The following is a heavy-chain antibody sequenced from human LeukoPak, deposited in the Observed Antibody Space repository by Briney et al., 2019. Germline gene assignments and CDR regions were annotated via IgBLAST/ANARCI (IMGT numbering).Heavy chain of an antibody. Sequence: PGGSLRLSCAASGFTFSSYWMSWVRQAPGKGLEWVANIKQDGSKKYYVDSVKGRFTISRDNAENSLYLQMNSLRAGDTALYYCAKPNYGDLHFDYWGQGTLVTVSS. CDR3: AKPNYGDLHFDY. D-gene: IGHD4-17*01. CDR1: GFTFSSYW. CDR2: IKQDGSKK. V-gene: IGHV3-7*03. J-gene: IGHJ4*02.